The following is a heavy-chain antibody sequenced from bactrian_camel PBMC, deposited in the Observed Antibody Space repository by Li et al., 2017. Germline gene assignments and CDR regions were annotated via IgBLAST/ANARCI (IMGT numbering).Heavy chain of an antibody. D-gene: IGHD5*01. Sequence: HVQLVESGGGSVQAGGSLRLSCVVSGSTYGNCVGWFRQAPGKEREGVAGIYSEGSAPDYADSVKGRFTISQDNAKNTVFLQMNSLKVEDTARYYCAINWGGGFTPSLWGQGTQVTVS. CDR1: GSTYGNC. CDR3: AINWGGGFTPSL. V-gene: IGHV3S6*01. J-gene: IGHJ4*01. CDR2: IYSEGSAP.